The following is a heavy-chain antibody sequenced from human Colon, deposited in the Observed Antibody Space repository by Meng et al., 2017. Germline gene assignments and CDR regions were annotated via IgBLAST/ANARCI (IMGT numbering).Heavy chain of an antibody. J-gene: IGHJ4*02. CDR1: GGTFTTYT. V-gene: IGHV1-69*06. Sequence: PRVQAGAEVMTPGSSVKVSCKASGGTFTTYTYPWIRQAPEKGLEWVGGIIPLTGTTQSTQRFQGRLTITADNTPNTVYMDLTSMRSDDTAVYFCARGAVDFDYWGQGTLVTVSS. CDR3: ARGAVDFDY. D-gene: IGHD2-15*01. CDR2: IIPLTGTT.